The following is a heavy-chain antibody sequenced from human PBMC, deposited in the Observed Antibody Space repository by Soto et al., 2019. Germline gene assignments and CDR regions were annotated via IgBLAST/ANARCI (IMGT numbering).Heavy chain of an antibody. Sequence: QVQLVQSGAEVKKPGSSVKVSCKASRGTFSSYAISWVRQAPGQGLEWMGGIIPIFGTANYAQKFQGRVTITADESTSTAYMELSSQRSEGTAVYYCARDARITMVRGGSPGEDYYFDYWGQGTLVTVSS. J-gene: IGHJ4*02. V-gene: IGHV1-69*01. CDR1: RGTFSSYA. CDR2: IIPIFGTA. CDR3: ARDARITMVRGGSPGEDYYFDY. D-gene: IGHD3-10*01.